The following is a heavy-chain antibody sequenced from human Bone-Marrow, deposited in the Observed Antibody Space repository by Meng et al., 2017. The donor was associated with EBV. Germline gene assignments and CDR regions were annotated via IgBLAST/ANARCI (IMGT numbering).Heavy chain of an antibody. CDR2: INPDGSVI. V-gene: IGHV3-74*01. CDR1: GFTLSSYW. J-gene: IGHJ4*02. CDR3: AKDCFGDKDS. Sequence: EVLGMDSVGGLVAPGGSLRLSCAASGFTLSSYWVHWVRQATGKGLVWVSLINPDGSVINYADSVKGRFTISRDNAKNTVYLQMNNLRADDTAVYYCAKDCFGDKDSWGQGTLVTVSS. D-gene: IGHD2-21*01.